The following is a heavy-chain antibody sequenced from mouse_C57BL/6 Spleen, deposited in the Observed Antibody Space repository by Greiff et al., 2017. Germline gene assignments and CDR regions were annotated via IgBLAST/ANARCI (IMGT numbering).Heavy chain of an antibody. V-gene: IGHV1-26*01. J-gene: IGHJ1*03. D-gene: IGHD1-1*01. CDR3: ARLSSYGYFDV. CDR1: GYTFTDYY. Sequence: VQLKQSGPELVKPGASVKISCKASGYTFTDYYMNWVKQSHGKSLEWIGDINPNNGGTSYNQKFKGKATLTVDKSSSTAYMELRSLTSEDSAVYYCARLSSYGYFDVWGTGTTVTVSS. CDR2: INPNNGGT.